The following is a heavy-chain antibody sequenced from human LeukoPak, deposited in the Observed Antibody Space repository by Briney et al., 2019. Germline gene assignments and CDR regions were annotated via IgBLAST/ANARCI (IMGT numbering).Heavy chain of an antibody. CDR3: ARDQAYYYDSSDPTGDY. CDR2: INPNSGGT. D-gene: IGHD3-22*01. V-gene: IGHV1-2*06. J-gene: IGHJ4*02. Sequence: ASVKVSCKASGGTFSSYAISWVRQAPGQGLEWMGRINPNSGGTNYAQKFQGRVTMTKDTSISTAYMELSRLRSDDTAVYYCARDQAYYYDSSDPTGDYWGQGTLVTVSS. CDR1: GGTFSSYA.